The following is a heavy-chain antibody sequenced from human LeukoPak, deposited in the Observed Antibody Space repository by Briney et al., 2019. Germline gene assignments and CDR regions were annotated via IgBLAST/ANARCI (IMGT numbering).Heavy chain of an antibody. CDR2: IKQDGSEK. CDR3: TRELWPGDY. CDR1: GFTCSNYF. V-gene: IGHV3-7*01. D-gene: IGHD3-16*01. J-gene: IGHJ4*02. Sequence: PGGSLRFSCAASGFTCSNYFMGWVRQAPGKGREWVADIKQDGSEKKYVDSVKGRFTISRDNAKSKLYLQMNSLRGEDTALYYCTRELWPGDYWAQGTLVTVFS.